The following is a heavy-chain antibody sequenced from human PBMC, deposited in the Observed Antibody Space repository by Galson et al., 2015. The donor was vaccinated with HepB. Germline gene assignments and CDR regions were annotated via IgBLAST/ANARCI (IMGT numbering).Heavy chain of an antibody. Sequence: ETLSLTCTVSGGSISSYYWSWIRQPPGKGLEWIGYIYYSGSTHHNPSLKSRVTISVDTSKNQFSLKLSSVTAADTAVYYCVRHKMGSGSYDYWGQGILVTVSS. CDR3: VRHKMGSGSYDY. V-gene: IGHV4-59*08. D-gene: IGHD3-10*01. J-gene: IGHJ4*02. CDR2: IYYSGST. CDR1: GGSISSYY.